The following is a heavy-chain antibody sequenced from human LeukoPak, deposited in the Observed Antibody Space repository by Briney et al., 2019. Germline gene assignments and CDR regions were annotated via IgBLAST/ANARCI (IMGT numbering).Heavy chain of an antibody. CDR2: IRSKAYGGTT. J-gene: IGHJ4*02. D-gene: IGHD1-26*01. V-gene: IGHV3-49*04. Sequence: GGSLRLSCTASGFTFGDYAMSWVRPAPGKGLEWVGFIRSKAYGGTTEYAASVKGRFTISRDDSKSIAYLQMNSLKTEDTAVYYCTRGSGSYYVSYSYWGQGTLVTVSS. CDR1: GFTFGDYA. CDR3: TRGSGSYYVSYSY.